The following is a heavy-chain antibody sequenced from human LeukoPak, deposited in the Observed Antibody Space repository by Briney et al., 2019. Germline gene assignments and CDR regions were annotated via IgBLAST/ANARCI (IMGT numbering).Heavy chain of an antibody. Sequence: SGWSLRLSCTASGFTFSSTGMHWVRQAPGKGLEWVSYIRYDGNDKYYGDSVKGRLTVSRDNSKNTLYLQMNSLRVEDTAVYYCARTYNPDYWGQGTLVTVSS. CDR3: ARTYNPDY. D-gene: IGHD1-14*01. CDR2: IRYDGNDK. V-gene: IGHV3-30*02. CDR1: GFTFSSTG. J-gene: IGHJ4*02.